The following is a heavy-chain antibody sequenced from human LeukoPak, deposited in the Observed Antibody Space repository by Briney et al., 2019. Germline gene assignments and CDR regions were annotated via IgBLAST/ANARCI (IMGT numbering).Heavy chain of an antibody. CDR3: ARSPTAGYSSSWYLYYFDY. CDR2: INPNSGGT. D-gene: IGHD6-13*01. Sequence: ASVNVSCKASGCTFTCYYMHWVRQAPGQGLEWMGWINPNSGGTNYAQKFQGRLTMTRDTTISTAYMELSRLRSDDTAVYYCARSPTAGYSSSWYLYYFDYWGQGTLVTVSS. CDR1: GCTFTCYY. V-gene: IGHV1-2*02. J-gene: IGHJ4*02.